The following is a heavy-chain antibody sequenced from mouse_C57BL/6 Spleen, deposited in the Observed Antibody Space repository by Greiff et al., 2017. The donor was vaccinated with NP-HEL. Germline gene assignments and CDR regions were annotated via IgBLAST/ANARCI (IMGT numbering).Heavy chain of an antibody. J-gene: IGHJ2*01. CDR2: ISYDGSN. CDR1: GYSITSGYY. D-gene: IGHD1-1*01. CDR3: ARVDGSSWFDY. V-gene: IGHV3-6*01. Sequence: DVKLQESGPGLVKPSQSLSLTCSVTGYSITSGYYWNWIRQFPGNKLEWMGYISYDGSNNYNPSLKNRISITRDTSKNQFFLKLNSVTTEDTATYYCARVDGSSWFDYWGQGTTLTVSS.